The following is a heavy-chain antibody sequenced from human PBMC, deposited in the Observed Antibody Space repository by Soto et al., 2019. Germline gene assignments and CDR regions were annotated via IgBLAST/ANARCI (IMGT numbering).Heavy chain of an antibody. CDR1: GGTSSNFV. V-gene: IGHV1-69*06. J-gene: IGHJ6*02. CDR3: ARPKRNGYDRGDSYYHTMDV. D-gene: IGHD3-3*01. CDR2: ILPMFGAV. Sequence: QMRLVQSGAEVKNSGSSVKVSCKASGGTSSNFVITWVRQVPGQGLEWLGGILPMFGAVKYAQKFQDRLTITADRSTNTASMELGSLRSEDTAVYYCARPKRNGYDRGDSYYHTMDVWGHGTTVTVS.